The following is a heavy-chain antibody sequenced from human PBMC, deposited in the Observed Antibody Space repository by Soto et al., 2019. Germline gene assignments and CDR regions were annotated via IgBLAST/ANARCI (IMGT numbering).Heavy chain of an antibody. J-gene: IGHJ6*02. V-gene: IGHV4-4*02. D-gene: IGHD3-10*01. CDR1: GGSISSSNW. CDR3: ARDAPTMVSDYYYSGTDV. Sequence: QVQLQESGPGLVKPSGTLSLTCVVSGGSISSSNWWSWVRQPPGKGLEWIGEIYHSGSTNYNPSLNIRVTTSVEKSNNQIFMKLSSVPAADTAVYYRARDAPTMVSDYYYSGTDVWGQGTTVTVSS. CDR2: IYHSGST.